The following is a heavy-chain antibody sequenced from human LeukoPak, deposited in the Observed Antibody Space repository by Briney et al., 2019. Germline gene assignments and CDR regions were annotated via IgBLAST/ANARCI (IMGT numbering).Heavy chain of an antibody. J-gene: IGHJ4*02. D-gene: IGHD3-22*01. V-gene: IGHV1-69*13. Sequence: ASVKVSCKASGYTFTSYDINWVRQAPGQGLEWMGGIIPIFGTANYAQKFQGRVTITADESTSTAYMGLSSLRSEDTAVYYCARAIGYYDSSGYSHSDYWGQGTLVTVSS. CDR3: ARAIGYYDSSGYSHSDY. CDR1: GYTFTSYD. CDR2: IIPIFGTA.